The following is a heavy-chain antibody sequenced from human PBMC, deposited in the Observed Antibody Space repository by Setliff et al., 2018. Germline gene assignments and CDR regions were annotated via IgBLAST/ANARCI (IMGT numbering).Heavy chain of an antibody. J-gene: IGHJ4*02. D-gene: IGHD5-12*01. CDR3: ARGGTFRYFDY. Sequence: PSETLSLTCTVSGGSLSTYYWSWIRQSPGRGLEYIGYVYYNGAADYSPSLKSRVTLSVDTSKNQFSLKLTSVAAADTAVYYCARGGTFRYFDYWGQGTPGTAPQ. CDR1: GGSLSTYY. CDR2: VYYNGAA. V-gene: IGHV4-59*01.